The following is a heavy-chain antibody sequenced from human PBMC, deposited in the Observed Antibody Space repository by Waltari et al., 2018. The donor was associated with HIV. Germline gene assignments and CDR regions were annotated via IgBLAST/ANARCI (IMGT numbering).Heavy chain of an antibody. J-gene: IGHJ4*02. V-gene: IGHV3-73*02. CDR3: MREGSSWGGDY. CDR1: GFTFDGST. Sequence: EVQLVESGGGLVQPGGSLKISCAASGFTFDGSTIHWVRQASGKGLEWVGHIKSKTNNFATAYLASLKGRFTISRDDSKKTAYLQMNSLKIEDTAIYFCMREGSSWGGDYWGQGTLVTVSA. D-gene: IGHD3-16*01. CDR2: IKSKTNNFAT.